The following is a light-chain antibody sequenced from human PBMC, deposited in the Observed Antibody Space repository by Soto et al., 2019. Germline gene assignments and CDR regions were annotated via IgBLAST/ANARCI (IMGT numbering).Light chain of an antibody. CDR1: QSISSW. CDR3: QQYDNYSGT. V-gene: IGKV1-5*01. CDR2: DAS. J-gene: IGKJ1*01. Sequence: DIQMTQSPSTLSASVGDRVTITCRASQSISSWLAWYQQKPGKAPKLLIYDASSLESGVPSRFSGSGSGTEFTLTISSLQPDDFATYYCQQYDNYSGTFGQGTKV.